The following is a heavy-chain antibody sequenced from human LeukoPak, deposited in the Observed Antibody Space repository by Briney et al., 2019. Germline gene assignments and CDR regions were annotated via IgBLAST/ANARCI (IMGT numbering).Heavy chain of an antibody. Sequence: ASVKVSCKASGYTFTSYDINWVRQAAGQGLEWMGWMNPNSGNTDYAQKFQGRVTMTRNTSISTAYMELSSLRSEDTAVYYCARGAYCGGDCSDYWGQGTLVTVSS. V-gene: IGHV1-8*01. CDR1: GYTFTSYD. CDR3: ARGAYCGGDCSDY. CDR2: MNPNSGNT. D-gene: IGHD2-21*02. J-gene: IGHJ4*02.